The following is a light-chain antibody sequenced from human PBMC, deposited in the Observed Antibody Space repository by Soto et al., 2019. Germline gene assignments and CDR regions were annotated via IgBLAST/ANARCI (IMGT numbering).Light chain of an antibody. V-gene: IGLV2-11*01. Sequence: QSALTQPRSVSGSPGQSVTISCTGTSSDVGFYNYVSWYQQHPDKAPKVIIYDVSKWPSGVPDRFSGSKSGNTASLTISGLQAEDEADYYCCSYAGSSYVFGTGTKVTVL. J-gene: IGLJ1*01. CDR2: DVS. CDR1: SSDVGFYNY. CDR3: CSYAGSSYV.